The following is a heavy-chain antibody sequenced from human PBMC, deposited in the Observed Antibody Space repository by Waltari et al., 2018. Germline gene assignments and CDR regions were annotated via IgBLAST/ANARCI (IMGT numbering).Heavy chain of an antibody. Sequence: QVQLQESGPGLVKPSQTLSLTCTVSGGSISSGSYYWSWIRQPAGKGLEWIGYIYTSGGTNYNPSLKSRVTISVDTSKNQFSLKLSSVTAADTAVYYCARVGRRRFLEWLPPLDYWGQGTLVTVSS. CDR3: ARVGRRRFLEWLPPLDY. V-gene: IGHV4-61*09. CDR2: IYTSGGT. D-gene: IGHD3-3*01. J-gene: IGHJ4*02. CDR1: GGSISSGSYY.